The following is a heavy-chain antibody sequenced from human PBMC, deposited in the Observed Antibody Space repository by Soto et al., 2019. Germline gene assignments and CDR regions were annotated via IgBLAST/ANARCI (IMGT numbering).Heavy chain of an antibody. CDR2: IYYSGST. CDR3: ARHSAYDSPASGFDP. Sequence: SETMSLTCTVSGASISGSTGYWGWNRKPPGMGLEWIASIYYSGSTYYNPSLKSRVTISVDTSKNQFSLKLSSVTAADTAVYYCARHSAYDSPASGFDPWGQGTLVTVSS. D-gene: IGHD3-22*01. J-gene: IGHJ5*02. V-gene: IGHV4-39*01. CDR1: GASISGSTGY.